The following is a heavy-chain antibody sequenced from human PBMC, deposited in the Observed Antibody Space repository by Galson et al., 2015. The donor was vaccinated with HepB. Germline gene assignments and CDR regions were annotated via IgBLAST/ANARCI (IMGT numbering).Heavy chain of an antibody. CDR1: GYTFTSYA. CDR3: ARLDSSGYYYGLYNWFDP. D-gene: IGHD3-22*01. V-gene: IGHV1-3*01. J-gene: IGHJ5*02. CDR2: INAGNGNT. Sequence: SVKVSCKASGYTFTSYAMHWVRQAPGQRLEWMGWINAGNGNTKYSQKFQGRVTITRDTSASTAYMELSSLRSEDTAVYYCARLDSSGYYYGLYNWFDPWGQGTLVTVSS.